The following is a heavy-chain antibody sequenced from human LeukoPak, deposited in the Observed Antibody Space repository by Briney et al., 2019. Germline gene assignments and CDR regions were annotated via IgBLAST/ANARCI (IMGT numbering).Heavy chain of an antibody. Sequence: GESLKISCQGSGYSFTSYWIGWVRQMPGKGLEWMGVIYPGDSDTRYSPSFQGQVTISADKSISTAYLQWSSLKASDTAMYYCARIAVAGTGAYYYYMDVWGKGTTVTVSS. CDR2: IYPGDSDT. J-gene: IGHJ6*03. D-gene: IGHD6-19*01. CDR1: GYSFTSYW. CDR3: ARIAVAGTGAYYYYMDV. V-gene: IGHV5-51*01.